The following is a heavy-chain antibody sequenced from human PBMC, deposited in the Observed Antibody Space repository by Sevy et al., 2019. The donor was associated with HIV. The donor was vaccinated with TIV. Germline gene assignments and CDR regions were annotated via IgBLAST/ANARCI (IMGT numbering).Heavy chain of an antibody. CDR2: IKQDGSEK. CDR3: ARVTYGGNLHFDY. D-gene: IGHD4-17*01. J-gene: IGHJ4*02. CDR1: GFTFSSYW. V-gene: IGHV3-7*01. Sequence: RGSLRLSCAASGFTFSSYWMSWVRQAPGKGLEWVANIKQDGSEKYYVDSMKGRFTISRDNAKNSLYLQMNSLRAEVTAVYYCARVTYGGNLHFDYWGQGTLVTVSS.